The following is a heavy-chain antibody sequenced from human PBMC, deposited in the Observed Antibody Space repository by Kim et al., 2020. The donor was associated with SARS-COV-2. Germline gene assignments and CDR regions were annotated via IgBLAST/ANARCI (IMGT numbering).Heavy chain of an antibody. D-gene: IGHD2-8*01. CDR2: IDPSDSYT. J-gene: IGHJ4*02. CDR3: AREMVAHGALDY. V-gene: IGHV5-10-1*01. Sequence: GESLKISCQGSGYSFTSYWISWVRQMPGKGLEWMGRIDPSDSYTNYSPSFQGHVTISADKSISTAYLQWSSLKASDTAMYYCAREMVAHGALDYWGQGTLVTVSS. CDR1: GYSFTSYW.